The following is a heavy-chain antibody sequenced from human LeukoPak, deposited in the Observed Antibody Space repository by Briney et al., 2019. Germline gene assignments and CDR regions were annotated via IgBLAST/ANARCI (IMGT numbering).Heavy chain of an antibody. CDR3: ARAPLQAAAGTGAFDI. CDR1: GYTFTSYG. Sequence: VASVKVSCKASGYTFTSYGISWVRQAPGQGLEWMGWISAYNGNTNYAQKLQGRVTMTTDTSTSTAYMELRSLRSDDTAVYYCARAPLQAAAGTGAFDIWGQGTMVTVSS. CDR2: ISAYNGNT. J-gene: IGHJ3*02. V-gene: IGHV1-18*01. D-gene: IGHD6-13*01.